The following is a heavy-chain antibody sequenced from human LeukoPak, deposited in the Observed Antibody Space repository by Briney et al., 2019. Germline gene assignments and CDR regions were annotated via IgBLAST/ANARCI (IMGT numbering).Heavy chain of an antibody. D-gene: IGHD3-10*01. CDR3: ARDSPNYYGSGSPLDY. Sequence: SVKVSCKASGGTFSSYAISWVRQAPGQGLEWMGRIIPILGIANYAQKFQGRVTMTRDTSTSTVYMELSSLRSEDTAVYYSARDSPNYYGSGSPLDYWGQGTLVTVSS. CDR1: GGTFSSYA. V-gene: IGHV1-69*04. J-gene: IGHJ4*02. CDR2: IIPILGIA.